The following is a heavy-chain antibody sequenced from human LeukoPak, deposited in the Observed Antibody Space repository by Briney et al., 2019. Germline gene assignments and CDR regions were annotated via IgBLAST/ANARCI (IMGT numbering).Heavy chain of an antibody. CDR2: ISAYNGNT. V-gene: IGHV1-18*01. CDR1: GYTFTSYG. CDR3: ARVGQPLLPYYFDY. D-gene: IGHD3-16*01. Sequence: ASVKVSCKASGYTFTSYGISWVRQAPGQGLEWMGWISAYNGNTNYAQKLQGRVTMTTDASTSTAYMELRSLRSDDTAVYYCARVGQPLLPYYFDYWGQGTLVTVSS. J-gene: IGHJ4*02.